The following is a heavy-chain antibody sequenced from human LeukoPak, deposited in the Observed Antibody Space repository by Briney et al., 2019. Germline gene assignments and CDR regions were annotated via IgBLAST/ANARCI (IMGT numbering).Heavy chain of an antibody. D-gene: IGHD2-2*01. Sequence: SVKVSCKASGGTFSSHTISWVRQAPGQGLEWMGRIIPILGIANYAQKFQGRVTITADKSTSTAYMELSSLRSEDTAVYYCARAIYNYQLLSFSWFDPWGQGTLVTVSS. CDR1: GGTFSSHT. CDR3: ARAIYNYQLLSFSWFDP. CDR2: IIPILGIA. V-gene: IGHV1-69*02. J-gene: IGHJ5*02.